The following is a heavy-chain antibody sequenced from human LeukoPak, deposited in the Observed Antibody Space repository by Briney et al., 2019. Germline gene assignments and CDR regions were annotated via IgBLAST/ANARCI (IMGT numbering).Heavy chain of an antibody. V-gene: IGHV4-59*12. J-gene: IGHJ4*02. D-gene: IGHD3-22*01. Sequence: SETLSLTCTVSGGSISSYYWSWIRQPPGKGLEWIGYIYYSGSTNYNPSLKSRVTISVDTSKNQFSLKLSSVTAADTAVYYCASLNYYDSSGYRGDYWGQGTLVTVSS. CDR2: IYYSGST. CDR1: GGSISSYY. CDR3: ASLNYYDSSGYRGDY.